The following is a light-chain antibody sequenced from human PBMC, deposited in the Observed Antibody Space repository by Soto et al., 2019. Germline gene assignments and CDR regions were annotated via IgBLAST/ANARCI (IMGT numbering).Light chain of an antibody. J-gene: IGKJ1*01. Sequence: DIQMTQSPSSLSASVGDRVTITCLASQSISSYLNWYQQKPGKAPKLLIYAASSLQSWVPSRLSGSGSGTDFTLTISSLQPEDFATYYCQQSYSSPWKFGQGTKVDIK. CDR3: QQSYSSPWK. CDR1: QSISSY. CDR2: AAS. V-gene: IGKV1-39*01.